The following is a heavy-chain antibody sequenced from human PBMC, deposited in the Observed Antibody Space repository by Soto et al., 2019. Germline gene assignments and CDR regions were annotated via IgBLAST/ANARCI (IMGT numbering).Heavy chain of an antibody. J-gene: IGHJ4*02. CDR3: VRVVAIPGYPDN. V-gene: IGHV1-69*12. CDR1: GGTFSSYA. D-gene: IGHD5-12*01. CDR2: IVPIVDTS. Sequence: QVQLVQSGAEVRQPASSVKVSCKTSGGTFSSYAISWVRQAPGQGIEWMGGIVPIVDTSTYTQKFQGRVTITADESTSTVYMELSSLRSDDTAVYYCVRVVAIPGYPDNWGQRTLVTVSS.